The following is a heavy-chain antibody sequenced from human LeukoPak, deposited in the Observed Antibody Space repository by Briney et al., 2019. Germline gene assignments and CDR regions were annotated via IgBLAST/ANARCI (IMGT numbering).Heavy chain of an antibody. CDR3: ARERQLERLAFGKEGSAFDY. CDR1: GFTFSHYN. J-gene: IGHJ4*02. Sequence: PGGSLRLSCAASGFTFSHYNMNWVRQAPGKGLGWVSYITGSRSSIYYADSVRGRFTISRDNAKNSLYLQMNRLRAEDTAVYYCARERQLERLAFGKEGSAFDYWGQGTLVTVSS. D-gene: IGHD1-1*01. CDR2: ITGSRSSI. V-gene: IGHV3-48*04.